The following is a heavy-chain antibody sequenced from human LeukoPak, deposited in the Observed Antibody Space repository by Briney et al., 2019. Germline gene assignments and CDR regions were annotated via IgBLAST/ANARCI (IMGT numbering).Heavy chain of an antibody. J-gene: IGHJ3*02. V-gene: IGHV1-18*01. CDR3: ATISGPFGAFDI. CDR2: ISAYNGNT. D-gene: IGHD3-3*01. Sequence: ASVKVSSKASGYTFTSYGISWVRQAPGQGLEWMGWISAYNGNTNYAQKLQGRVTMTTDTSTSTAYMELRSLRSDDTAVYYCATISGPFGAFDIWGQGTMVTVSS. CDR1: GYTFTSYG.